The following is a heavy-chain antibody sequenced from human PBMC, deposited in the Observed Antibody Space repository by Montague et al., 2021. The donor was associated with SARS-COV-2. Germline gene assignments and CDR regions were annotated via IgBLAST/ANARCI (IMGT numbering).Heavy chain of an antibody. D-gene: IGHD3-10*01. Sequence: SETLSFTCAVHGGSFSTYSWNWIRQPPGKGLEWIGEIHHGGSTNYNPSLKSRVTISAEKSKNQFSLKLTSVAAADTAVYYCARLGDGVVPSPILGVGPYYSYYYMDVWGKGTTVTVSS. V-gene: IGHV4-34*01. CDR3: ARLGDGVVPSPILGVGPYYSYYYMDV. CDR1: GGSFSTYS. CDR2: IHHGGST. J-gene: IGHJ6*03.